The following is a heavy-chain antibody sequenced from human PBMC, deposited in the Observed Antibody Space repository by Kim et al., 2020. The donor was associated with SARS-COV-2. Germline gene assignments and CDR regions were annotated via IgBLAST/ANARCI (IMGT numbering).Heavy chain of an antibody. Sequence: ASVKVSCKASGYTFTSYDINWVRQATGQGLEWMGWMNPNSGNTGYAQKFQGRVTMTRNTSISTAYMELSSLRSEDTAVYYCAREEVYCSSTSCYTGYNWFDPWGQGTLVTVSS. CDR3: AREEVYCSSTSCYTGYNWFDP. D-gene: IGHD2-2*02. CDR2: MNPNSGNT. J-gene: IGHJ5*02. CDR1: GYTFTSYD. V-gene: IGHV1-8*01.